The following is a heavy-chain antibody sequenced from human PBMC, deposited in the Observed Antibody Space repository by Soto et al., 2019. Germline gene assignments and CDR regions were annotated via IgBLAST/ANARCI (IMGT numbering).Heavy chain of an antibody. D-gene: IGHD2-21*02. Sequence: PSETLSLTCTVSGGSINNKSYYWGWIRQSPGKGLEWIGSVYYSGATYYNPSLKSRVTISVDTSKSQFSLNLRSMTAADTAVYYCARQKVPVTADNWFDPWGQGSLVTVSS. V-gene: IGHV4-39*01. J-gene: IGHJ5*02. CDR1: GGSINNKSYY. CDR3: ARQKVPVTADNWFDP. CDR2: VYYSGAT.